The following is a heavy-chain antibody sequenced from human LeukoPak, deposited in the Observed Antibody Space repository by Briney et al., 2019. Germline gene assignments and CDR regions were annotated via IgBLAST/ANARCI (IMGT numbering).Heavy chain of an antibody. D-gene: IGHD6-13*01. CDR2: ISGSGGST. CDR3: AEMEAAAGFDY. Sequence: GGSLRLSCAASGFTFNSYAMSWVRQAPGKGLEWVSAISGSGGSTYYADSVKGRFTISRDNSKNTLYLQMNSLRAEDTAVYYCAEMEAAAGFDYWGQGTLVTVSS. V-gene: IGHV3-23*01. CDR1: GFTFNSYA. J-gene: IGHJ4*02.